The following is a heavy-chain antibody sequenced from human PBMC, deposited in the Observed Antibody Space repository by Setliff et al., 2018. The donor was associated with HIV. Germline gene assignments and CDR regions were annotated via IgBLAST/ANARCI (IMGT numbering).Heavy chain of an antibody. CDR1: GGTFRSNA. V-gene: IGHV1-69*13. CDR2: IIPIFGTA. J-gene: IGHJ3*01. D-gene: IGHD3-22*01. Sequence: GASVKVSCKASGGTFRSNAFSWLRQAPGQGLEWMGGIIPIFGTANYAQKFQRRLTITADEVRNTAYVKLSSLRSEDTAVYYCARHAGYYDSSGYYYDAFDLWGQGTMVTVSS. CDR3: ARHAGYYDSSGYYYDAFDL.